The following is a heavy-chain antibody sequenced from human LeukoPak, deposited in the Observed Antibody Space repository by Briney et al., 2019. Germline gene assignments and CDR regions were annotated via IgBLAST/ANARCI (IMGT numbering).Heavy chain of an antibody. Sequence: SETLSLTCTVSGGSITSYYWSWIRQPPGKGLESIGYIYYSGSASYNPSLKSRVTMSIDTSKNQFSLKLSSVTAADTAVYYCARAISSGSNFDYWGQGTLVTVSS. CDR3: ARAISSGSNFDY. V-gene: IGHV4-59*08. CDR1: GGSITSYY. D-gene: IGHD6-19*01. CDR2: IYYSGSA. J-gene: IGHJ4*02.